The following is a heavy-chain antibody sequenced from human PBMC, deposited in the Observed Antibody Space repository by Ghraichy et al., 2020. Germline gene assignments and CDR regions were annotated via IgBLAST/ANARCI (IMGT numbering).Heavy chain of an antibody. Sequence: GGSLRLSCAASGFTFRSYAMSWVRQAPGRGLEWVSTISGSGRNTYYADSVKGHFTISRDDSRNTLYVQLNSLRAEDTAVYYCAKAVIRDNIWSGFDTWGQGTMVTVSS. D-gene: IGHD3-3*01. CDR1: GFTFRSYA. V-gene: IGHV3-23*01. CDR2: ISGSGRNT. J-gene: IGHJ3*02. CDR3: AKAVIRDNIWSGFDT.